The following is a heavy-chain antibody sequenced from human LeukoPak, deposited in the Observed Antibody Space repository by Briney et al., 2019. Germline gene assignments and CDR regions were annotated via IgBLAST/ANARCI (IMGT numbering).Heavy chain of an antibody. CDR1: GFTVSSNY. D-gene: IGHD3-22*01. J-gene: IGHJ3*02. CDR3: AKDSRYYDSTLDAFDI. V-gene: IGHV3-53*01. Sequence: PGGSLRLSCAASGFTVSSNYMSWVRQAPGKGLEWVSVIYSGGSTYYADSVKGRFAISRDNSKNTLYLQMNSLRAEDTAVYYCAKDSRYYDSTLDAFDIWGQGTMVTVSS. CDR2: IYSGGST.